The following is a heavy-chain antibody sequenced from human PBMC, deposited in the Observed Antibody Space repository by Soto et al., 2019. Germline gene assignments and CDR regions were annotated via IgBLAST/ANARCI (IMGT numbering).Heavy chain of an antibody. CDR1: GFTFSSYS. CDR3: ARDQLVYCSSTSCYDPDFDY. D-gene: IGHD2-2*01. V-gene: IGHV3-48*02. CDR2: ISSSSSTI. J-gene: IGHJ4*02. Sequence: EVQLVESGGGLVQPGGSLRLSCAASGFTFSSYSMNWVRQAPGKGLEWVSYISSSSSTIYYADSVKGRFTISRDNAKNSLYLQMNSLRDEDTAVYYCARDQLVYCSSTSCYDPDFDYWCQGTLVTVSS.